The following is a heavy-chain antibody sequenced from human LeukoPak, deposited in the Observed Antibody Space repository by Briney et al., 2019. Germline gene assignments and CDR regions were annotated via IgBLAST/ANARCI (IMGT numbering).Heavy chain of an antibody. CDR2: IYIDGSST. J-gene: IGHJ4*02. V-gene: IGHV3-74*03. CDR3: ARPLASGPDF. Sequence: GGSLRLSCAASGFTFSSYWMHWVRQAPGKGLVWVSRIYIDGSSTKYADSVKGRFTISRDNAKNTLYLQMNGLRAEDTAVYYCARPLASGPDFWGQGTLVTVSS. D-gene: IGHD3-3*02. CDR1: GFTFSSYW.